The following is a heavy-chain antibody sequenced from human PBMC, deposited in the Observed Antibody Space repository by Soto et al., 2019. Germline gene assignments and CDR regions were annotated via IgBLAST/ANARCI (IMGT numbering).Heavy chain of an antibody. D-gene: IGHD3-10*01. Sequence: QVQLVQSGAEVKKPGASVKVSCKASGYTFTSYGVSWVRQAPGQGLEWMGWICGYNGNTNYAQKLQGRVTMTTDTSTSTAYMELRSLRSDDTAVYYCARAGKYYYGSGSPYYYGMDVWGQGITVTVSS. CDR3: ARAGKYYYGSGSPYYYGMDV. J-gene: IGHJ6*02. CDR1: GYTFTSYG. CDR2: ICGYNGNT. V-gene: IGHV1-18*04.